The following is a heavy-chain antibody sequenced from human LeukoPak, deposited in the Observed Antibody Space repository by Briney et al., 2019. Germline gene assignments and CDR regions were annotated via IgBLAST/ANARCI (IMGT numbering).Heavy chain of an antibody. CDR1: GFTFSSYA. CDR3: AKVAAAGVAVAGIFDY. CDR2: LSGSGGST. V-gene: IGHV3-23*01. Sequence: PGGSLRLSCAASGFTFSSYAMSWVRQAPGKGLEWVSALSGSGGSTYYADSVKGRFTISRDNSKNTLYLQMNSLRAEDTAVYYCAKVAAAGVAVAGIFDYWGQGTLVTVSS. D-gene: IGHD6-13*01. J-gene: IGHJ4*02.